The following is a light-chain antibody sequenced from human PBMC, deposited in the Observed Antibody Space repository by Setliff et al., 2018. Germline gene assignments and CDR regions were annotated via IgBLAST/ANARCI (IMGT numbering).Light chain of an antibody. J-gene: IGLJ1*01. CDR2: EVS. V-gene: IGLV2-14*01. CDR1: GRDLGGFNF. Sequence: SALAQPASVSGSPGQSVSISCIGSGRDLGGFNFVSWYQQYPGKAPKLIIYEVSNRPSGVSSRFSGSKSGNTASLTISGLQAEDEADYYCGSCTSTSPCAFGTGTKVTVL. CDR3: GSCTSTSPCA.